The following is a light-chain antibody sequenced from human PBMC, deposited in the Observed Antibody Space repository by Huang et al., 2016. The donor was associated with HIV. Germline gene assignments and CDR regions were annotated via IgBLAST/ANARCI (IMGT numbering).Light chain of an antibody. CDR2: WAS. CDR3: QQYYNTPIT. J-gene: IGKJ5*01. Sequence: DIVMTQSPDSLAVSLGERATVNCKSSQTVLFGSNNKKDLAWYQQKPGQPPRLLIYWASTRESGVPDRFSGTWSGTDFTLTISSLQAEDVAIYYCQQYYNTPITFGQGTRLEI. V-gene: IGKV4-1*01. CDR1: QTVLFGSNNKKD.